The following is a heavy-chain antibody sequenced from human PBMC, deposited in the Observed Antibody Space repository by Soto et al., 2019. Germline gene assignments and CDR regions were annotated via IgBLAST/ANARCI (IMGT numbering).Heavy chain of an antibody. CDR1: VYTFTSYD. CDR3: ARSYYDFWRGNWFDH. J-gene: IGHJ5*02. CDR2: MNPNSGNT. V-gene: IGHV1-8*01. Sequence: XSVKVSCKGSVYTFTSYDINWVRQATGQGLEWMGWMNPNSGNTGYAQKFQGRVTMTRNTSISTAYMELSSLRSEDTAVYYCARSYYDFWRGNWFDHWGQGTLVTVS. D-gene: IGHD3-3*01.